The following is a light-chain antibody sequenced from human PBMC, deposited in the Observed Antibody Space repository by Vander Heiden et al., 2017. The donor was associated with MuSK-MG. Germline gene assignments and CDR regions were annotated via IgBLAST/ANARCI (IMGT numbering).Light chain of an antibody. V-gene: IGKV3-11*01. CDR1: QSVSSY. Sequence: EIVLTQSPATLSLSPGERATLSCRASQSVSSYLAWYQQKPGQAPRLLIYDASNRATGIPARFSGSGYGTDFTLTISSREPEDSAVYYCQQRSNWPRITFGQGTRLXIK. CDR3: QQRSNWPRIT. J-gene: IGKJ5*01. CDR2: DAS.